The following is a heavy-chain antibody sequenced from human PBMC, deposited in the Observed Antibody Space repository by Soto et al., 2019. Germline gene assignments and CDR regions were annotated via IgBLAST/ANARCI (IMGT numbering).Heavy chain of an antibody. Sequence: GGSLRLSCAASGFTFSSYAMSWVRQAPGKGLEWVSAISGSGGSTYYADFVKGRFTISRDNSKNTLYLQMNSLRAEDTAVYYCAKPEGMVRGVIIIGHFKYWGQGTLVTVSS. CDR2: ISGSGGST. J-gene: IGHJ4*02. V-gene: IGHV3-23*01. CDR1: GFTFSSYA. D-gene: IGHD3-10*01. CDR3: AKPEGMVRGVIIIGHFKY.